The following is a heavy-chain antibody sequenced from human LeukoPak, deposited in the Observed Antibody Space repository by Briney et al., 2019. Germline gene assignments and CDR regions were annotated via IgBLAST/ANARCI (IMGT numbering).Heavy chain of an antibody. D-gene: IGHD3-9*01. V-gene: IGHV3-66*01. CDR1: GFSVRSKY. J-gene: IGHJ6*02. CDR2: IYSGGNT. Sequence: GCSLPLSRAPSGFSVRSKYMRWLRPAPAKGLEGVSGIYSGGNTYNANSVKGRFTISRDNSKNTLYLQMNSLRAEDTAVYYCARDLPYFYLLLSHYYSYYGTDVSGQATTVTASS. CDR3: ARDLPYFYLLLSHYYSYYGTDV.